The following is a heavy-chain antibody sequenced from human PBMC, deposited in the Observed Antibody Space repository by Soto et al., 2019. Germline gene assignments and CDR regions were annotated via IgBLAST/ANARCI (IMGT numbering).Heavy chain of an antibody. CDR2: IYYSGST. CDR1: GGSISSGDYY. D-gene: IGHD4-17*01. V-gene: IGHV4-30-4*01. Sequence: QVQLQESGPGLVKPSQTLSLTCTVSGGSISSGDYYWSWIRQPPGKGLEWIGYIYYSGSTYYNPSLMSRVTISVDTSKNQFSLKLSSVTAADTAVYYCARGPYGDSPASNWFDPWGQGTLVTVSS. J-gene: IGHJ5*02. CDR3: ARGPYGDSPASNWFDP.